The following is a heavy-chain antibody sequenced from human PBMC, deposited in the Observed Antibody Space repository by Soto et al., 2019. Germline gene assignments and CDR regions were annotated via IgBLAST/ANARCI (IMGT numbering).Heavy chain of an antibody. V-gene: IGHV1-69*04. CDR3: ARDTFTGYYYGDY. CDR2: IIPILGIA. J-gene: IGHJ4*02. Sequence: SVKVSCKASGGTLSSYTISWVRQAPGQGLEWMGRIIPILGIANYAQKFQGRVTITADKSTSTAYMELSSLRSEDTAVYYCARDTFTGYYYGDYWGQGTLVTVSS. D-gene: IGHD3-9*01. CDR1: GGTLSSYT.